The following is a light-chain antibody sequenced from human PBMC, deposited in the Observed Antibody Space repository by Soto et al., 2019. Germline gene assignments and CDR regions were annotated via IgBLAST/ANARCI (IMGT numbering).Light chain of an antibody. CDR2: DTS. V-gene: IGLV7-46*01. CDR1: TGAVTSGHY. J-gene: IGLJ2*01. Sequence: QAVVTQEPSLSVSPGGTVTLTCGSSTGAVTSGHYPYWFQQKPGQAPKTLIYDTSNKHSWTPARFSGSLLGGEAALTLSDAQTEDEADYYFLLSFIGAVVFGGGTKLTVL. CDR3: LLSFIGAVV.